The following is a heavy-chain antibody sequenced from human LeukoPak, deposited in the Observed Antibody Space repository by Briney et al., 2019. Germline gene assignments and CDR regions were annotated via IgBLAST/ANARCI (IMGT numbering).Heavy chain of an antibody. J-gene: IGHJ3*02. CDR3: ARSDTFGGLIAFDAFDI. D-gene: IGHD3-16*02. CDR2: IFYSGST. CDR1: GGSINNYY. Sequence: SETLSLTCTVSGGSINNYYWSWIRQPPGKGLEWIAYIFYSGSTNYNPSLKSRVTISLDTSKKQFSPKLNSVTAADTAVYYCARSDTFGGLIAFDAFDIWGQGTMVTVSS. V-gene: IGHV4-59*01.